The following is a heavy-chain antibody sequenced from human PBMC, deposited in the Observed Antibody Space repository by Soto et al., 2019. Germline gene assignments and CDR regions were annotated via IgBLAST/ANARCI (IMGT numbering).Heavy chain of an antibody. D-gene: IGHD2-21*01. CDR1: GGSISSSSYY. Sequence: QLQLQESGPGLVKPSETLSLTCTVSGGSISSSSYYWGWLRQPPGQGLEWIGSIYYSGSTYYNPSLKRRVTITVDTSKNQFSLKLSSVTAADTAVYYCARHRLDCGGDCYIYYYYYYYMDVWGKGTTVTVSS. V-gene: IGHV4-39*01. CDR2: IYYSGST. CDR3: ARHRLDCGGDCYIYYYYYYYMDV. J-gene: IGHJ6*03.